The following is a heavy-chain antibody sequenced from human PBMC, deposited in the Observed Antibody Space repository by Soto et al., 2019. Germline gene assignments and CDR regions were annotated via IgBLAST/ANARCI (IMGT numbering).Heavy chain of an antibody. J-gene: IGHJ3*02. Sequence: QVQLQESGPGLVKPSQTLSLTCTVSGGSISSGDYYWSWIRQPPGKGLEWIGYIYYSGSTYYNPSLKSRVTISVDTAKNQFSLKLSSVTAADTAVYYCARGGAVDTAMVILEELALIDIWGQGTMVTVSS. CDR1: GGSISSGDYY. D-gene: IGHD5-18*01. V-gene: IGHV4-30-4*01. CDR2: IYYSGST. CDR3: ARGGAVDTAMVILEELALIDI.